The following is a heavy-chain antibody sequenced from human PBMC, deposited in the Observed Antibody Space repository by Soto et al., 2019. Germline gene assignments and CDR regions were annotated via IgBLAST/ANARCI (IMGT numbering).Heavy chain of an antibody. CDR3: ARPLDSWVVRGGRASGGMDV. D-gene: IGHD3-10*01. J-gene: IGHJ6*02. Sequence: GESLKISCKGSGYSFTSYWIGWVRQMPGKGLEWMGIIYPGDSDTRYSPSFQGQVTISADKSISTAYLQWSSLKASDTAMYYCARPLDSWVVRGGRASGGMDVWGQGTTVTVSS. CDR1: GYSFTSYW. V-gene: IGHV5-51*01. CDR2: IYPGDSDT.